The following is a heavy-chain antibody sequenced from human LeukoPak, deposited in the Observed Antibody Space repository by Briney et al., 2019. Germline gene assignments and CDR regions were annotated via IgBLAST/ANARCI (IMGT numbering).Heavy chain of an antibody. CDR3: ARDVVPAAGGGFDP. D-gene: IGHD2-2*01. CDR1: GDSISTYY. Sequence: PSETLSLTCTVSGDSISTYYWSWIRQPPGKGLEWIGYIYNSGRTNYNPSLKSRVTISVDTSKNQFSLKLTSVTAADTAVYYCARDVVPAAGGGFDPWGQGTLVTVSS. J-gene: IGHJ5*02. CDR2: IYNSGRT. V-gene: IGHV4-59*01.